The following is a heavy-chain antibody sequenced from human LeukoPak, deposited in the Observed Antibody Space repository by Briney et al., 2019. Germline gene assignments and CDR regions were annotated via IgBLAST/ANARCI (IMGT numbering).Heavy chain of an antibody. CDR1: GFTFNSYA. CDR2: ISGSGGTT. D-gene: IGHD3-22*01. V-gene: IGHV3-23*01. J-gene: IGHJ4*02. CDR3: AKDRPNYYDSSGHYYRRNGDY. Sequence: GGSLRLSCAASGFTFNSYAMNWVRQAPGKGLEWVSGISGSGGTTYYADSVKGRFTISRDNPKNTLYLQMNSLRAEDTAVYYCAKDRPNYYDSSGHYYRRNGDYWGQGTLVTVSS.